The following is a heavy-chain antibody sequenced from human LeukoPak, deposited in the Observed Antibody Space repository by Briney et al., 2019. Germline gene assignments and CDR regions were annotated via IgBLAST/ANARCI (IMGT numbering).Heavy chain of an antibody. V-gene: IGHV4-30-2*01. CDR2: IYHSGST. J-gene: IGHJ4*02. CDR3: ARTIQTGDLDY. CDR1: GGSISSGGYY. D-gene: IGHD7-27*01. Sequence: SETLSLTCTVSGGSISSGGYYWSWIRQPPGTGLEWIGYIYHSGSTYYNPSLKSRVTISVDRSKNQFSLKLSSVTAADTAVYYCARTIQTGDLDYWGQGTLVTVSS.